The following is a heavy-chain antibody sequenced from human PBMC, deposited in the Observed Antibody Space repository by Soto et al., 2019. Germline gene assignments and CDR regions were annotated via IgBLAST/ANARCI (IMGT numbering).Heavy chain of an antibody. CDR2: ISYDGSDK. V-gene: IGHV3-30*18. CDR1: GFTFSSYG. CDR3: AKDNPAVDY. Sequence: QVQLVESGGGVAQPGRSLRLSCAASGFTFSSYGMHWVRQGPGKGLEWVAMISYDGSDKYYADSVKGRFTISRDNSKNTLFLQMNALTGEDTALYYCAKDNPAVDYWGQGALVTVSS. J-gene: IGHJ4*02.